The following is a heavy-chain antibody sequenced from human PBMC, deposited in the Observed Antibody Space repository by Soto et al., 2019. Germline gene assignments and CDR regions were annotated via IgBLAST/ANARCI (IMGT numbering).Heavy chain of an antibody. CDR1: GFIFSSYW. V-gene: IGHV3-7*04. CDR3: ARATGADKEAY. Sequence: EVQLVESGGGLVQPGGSLRLSCSASGFIFSSYWMSWLRQAPGKGLEWVASMNEYGSERYYVDSVKGRFTISRDNAKNSLDLQMNTLRAEETAGYYRARATGADKEAYWGPGIVVTVSS. D-gene: IGHD3-10*01. J-gene: IGHJ4*02. CDR2: MNEYGSER.